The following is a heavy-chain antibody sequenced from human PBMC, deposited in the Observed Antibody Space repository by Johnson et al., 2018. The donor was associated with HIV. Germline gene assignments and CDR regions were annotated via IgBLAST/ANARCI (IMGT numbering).Heavy chain of an antibody. V-gene: IGHV3-66*04. J-gene: IGHJ3*02. Sequence: MLLVESGGGLVQPGGSLRLSCAASGFTVSSNYMSWVRQAPGKGLEWVSVIYSGGSTYYADSVKGRFTISRDNSKNTLYLQMNSLRAEDTAVYYCAKHYYDSSDYPLPFDIWGQGTMVTVSS. CDR3: AKHYYDSSDYPLPFDI. CDR2: IYSGGST. D-gene: IGHD3-22*01. CDR1: GFTVSSNY.